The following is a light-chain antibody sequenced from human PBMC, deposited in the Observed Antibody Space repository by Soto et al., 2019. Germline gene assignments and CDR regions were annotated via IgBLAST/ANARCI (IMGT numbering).Light chain of an antibody. CDR1: SSDVGTYNY. CDR2: DVS. Sequence: QSALIQPRSVSGSPGQSVTISCTGTSSDVGTYNYVSWYRQHPGKAPKLMISDVSKRPSGVPDRVSGSKSDNTASLTIAGLQAEDEGDYHCMSYTSSSVNWVFGGGTQLTVL. J-gene: IGLJ3*02. V-gene: IGLV2-11*01. CDR3: MSYTSSSVNWV.